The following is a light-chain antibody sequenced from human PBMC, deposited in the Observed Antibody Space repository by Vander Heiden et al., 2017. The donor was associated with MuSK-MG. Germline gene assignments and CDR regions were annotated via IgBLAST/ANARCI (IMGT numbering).Light chain of an antibody. CDR1: SLRSYY. J-gene: IGLJ2*01. CDR3: NSRDSSGNHLDVV. V-gene: IGLV3-19*01. CDR2: GKN. Sequence: SSELTQDPAVSVASGKTVRITCQVDSLRSYYASWYQQKPGQAPVLVIYGKNNRPAGIPDRFSGSSSGNTASLTITGAQAEDEADDYCNSRDSSGNHLDVVFGGGTKLTVL.